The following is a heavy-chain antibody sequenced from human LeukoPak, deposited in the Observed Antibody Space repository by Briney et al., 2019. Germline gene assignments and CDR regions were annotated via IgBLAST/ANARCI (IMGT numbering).Heavy chain of an antibody. CDR2: ISYDGSNK. D-gene: IGHD6-19*01. CDR1: GFTFSSYG. V-gene: IGHV3-30*18. Sequence: GGSLRLSCAASGFTFSSYGMHWVRQAPGKGLEWVAVISYDGSNKYYADSVKGRFTISRDNSKNTLYLQMNSLRAEDTAVYYCAKALPMPGIAVAGVDYWGQGTLVTVSS. J-gene: IGHJ4*02. CDR3: AKALPMPGIAVAGVDY.